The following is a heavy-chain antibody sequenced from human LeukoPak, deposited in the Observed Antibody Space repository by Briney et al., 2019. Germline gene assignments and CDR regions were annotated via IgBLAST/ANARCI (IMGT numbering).Heavy chain of an antibody. J-gene: IGHJ3*02. Sequence: SETLSLTCTVYGGSISSSRYYWGWIRQPPGKGLEWIGSIYDSETTYYNPSLKSRVIISVDMSKNEFSLRLSSVTAADTAVYYCARQALRYSSSWYGALDIWGQGTMVTVSS. D-gene: IGHD6-13*01. V-gene: IGHV4-39*01. CDR2: IYDSETT. CDR1: GGSISSSRYY. CDR3: ARQALRYSSSWYGALDI.